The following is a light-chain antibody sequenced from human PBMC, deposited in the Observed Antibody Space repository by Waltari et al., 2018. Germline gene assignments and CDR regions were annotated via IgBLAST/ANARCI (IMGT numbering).Light chain of an antibody. Sequence: QSALTQPRSVSGSPGQSVTISCTGTSSDVGGYKYVSWYQQHPGNAPKLMISDVTERPSGVPERFSGSKSGNTASLTISGLQAEDEGDDYCCSYAGGDTVVFGGGTKLTVL. CDR2: DVT. CDR3: CSYAGGDTVV. J-gene: IGLJ2*01. CDR1: SSDVGGYKY. V-gene: IGLV2-11*01.